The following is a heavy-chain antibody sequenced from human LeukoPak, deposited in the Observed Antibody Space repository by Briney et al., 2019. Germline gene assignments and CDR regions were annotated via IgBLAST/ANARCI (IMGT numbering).Heavy chain of an antibody. D-gene: IGHD2-2*01. J-gene: IGHJ4*02. CDR3: ARGLYCDTTSCYETKFDY. V-gene: IGHV4-38-2*02. CDR2: IYHSGST. Sequence: SETLSLTCNVSGYSISSGYYWGWIRQPPGKGLEWIGSIYHSGSTYYNPSLKSRVTMSVDTSKNQFSLKLSSVTAADTAVYYCARGLYCDTTSCYETKFDYWGQGTLVTVSS. CDR1: GYSISSGYY.